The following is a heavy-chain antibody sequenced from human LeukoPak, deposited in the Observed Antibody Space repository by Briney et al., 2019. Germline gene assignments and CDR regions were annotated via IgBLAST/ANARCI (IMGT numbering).Heavy chain of an antibody. CDR1: GGSFSGYY. D-gene: IGHD3-3*01. V-gene: IGHV4-34*01. CDR3: ASTITIFGVVIIRGY. CDR2: INHSGST. Sequence: PSETLSLTCAVYGGSFSGYYWSWIRQPPGKGLEWIGEINHSGSTNYNPSLKGRVTISVDTSKNQFSLKLSSVTAADTAVYYCASTITIFGVVIIRGYWGQGTLVTVSS. J-gene: IGHJ4*02.